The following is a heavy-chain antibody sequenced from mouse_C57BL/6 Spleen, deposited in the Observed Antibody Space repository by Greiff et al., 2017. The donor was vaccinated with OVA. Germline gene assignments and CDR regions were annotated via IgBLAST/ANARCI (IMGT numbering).Heavy chain of an antibody. D-gene: IGHD1-1*01. Sequence: EVNVVESEGGLVQPGSSMKLSCTASGFTFSDYYMAWVRQVPEKGLEWVANINYDGSSTYYLDSLKSRFIISRDNAKNILYLQMSSLKSEDTATYYCARDRGYGSSFIDYWGQGTTLTVSS. J-gene: IGHJ2*01. V-gene: IGHV5-16*01. CDR2: INYDGSST. CDR3: ARDRGYGSSFIDY. CDR1: GFTFSDYY.